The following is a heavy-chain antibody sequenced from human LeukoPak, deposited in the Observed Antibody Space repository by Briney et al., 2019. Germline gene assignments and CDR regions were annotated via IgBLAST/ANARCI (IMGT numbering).Heavy chain of an antibody. V-gene: IGHV3-23*01. D-gene: IGHD1-26*01. J-gene: IGHJ4*02. CDR1: GFTFSSYA. Sequence: GGSLRLSCAASGFTFSSYAMSWVRQAPGKGLEWVSAISGSGGSTYYADSVKGRFTISRDNDRNTVYLQMNSLRGKDTAVYYCARGGRGTYLNDYWGQGTLVTVSS. CDR3: ARGGRGTYLNDY. CDR2: ISGSGGST.